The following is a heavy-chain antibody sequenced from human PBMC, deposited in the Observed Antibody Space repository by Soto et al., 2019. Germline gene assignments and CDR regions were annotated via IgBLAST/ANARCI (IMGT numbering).Heavy chain of an antibody. D-gene: IGHD3-10*01. CDR3: ARSFTYGAQRFDS. V-gene: IGHV4-59*01. CDR2: IYDGRTT. Sequence: SETLSLTCSVSCDSMSTYYWTWIRQPPGKGLEWIGYIYDGRTTDYNPSLKSRVAISVDTSKNQFSLKLSSVTAADTAMYYCARSFTYGAQRFDSWGQGALVTVSS. CDR1: CDSMSTYY. J-gene: IGHJ4*02.